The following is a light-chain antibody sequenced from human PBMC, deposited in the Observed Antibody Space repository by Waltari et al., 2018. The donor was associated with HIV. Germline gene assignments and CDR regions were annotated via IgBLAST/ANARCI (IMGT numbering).Light chain of an antibody. CDR3: NSYSSTTILV. CDR1: SGDVGAYHY. J-gene: IGLJ2*01. Sequence: QSALTQPASVTVAWKADSSTGTSGDVGAYHYVSWYQHPPGKAPQLIIYEVTNRPSGVSYRFSGSKSGNTASLTISGLQAEDEADYYCNSYSSTTILVFGGGTKLTVL. V-gene: IGLV2-14*01. CDR2: EVT.